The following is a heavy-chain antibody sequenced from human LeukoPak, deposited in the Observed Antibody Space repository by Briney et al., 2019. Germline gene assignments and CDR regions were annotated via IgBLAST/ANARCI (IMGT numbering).Heavy chain of an antibody. CDR3: ARAFGSGSNYFDY. Sequence: GGSLRLSCAASGFTVSSNYMSWVRQAPGKGLEWVSVIYSGGSTYYADSVKDRFTISRDNSKNTLYLQMNSLRAEDTAVYYCARAFGSGSNYFDYWGQGTLVTVSS. J-gene: IGHJ4*02. D-gene: IGHD3-10*01. CDR1: GFTVSSNY. V-gene: IGHV3-66*01. CDR2: IYSGGST.